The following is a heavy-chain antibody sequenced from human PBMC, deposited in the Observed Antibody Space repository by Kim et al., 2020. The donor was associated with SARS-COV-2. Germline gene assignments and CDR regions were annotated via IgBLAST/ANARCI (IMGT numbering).Heavy chain of an antibody. Sequence: GGSLRLSCEASGFAFSGSSMHWVRQASGKGLEWVGRIRSKANDYATAYGTSVKGRFTISRDDSKNTAYLQLNTLKTEDTAFYYCASANGDEYYLDYWGQGTLVTVSS. D-gene: IGHD4-17*01. V-gene: IGHV3-73*01. CDR1: GFAFSGSS. CDR2: IRSKANDYAT. J-gene: IGHJ4*02. CDR3: ASANGDEYYLDY.